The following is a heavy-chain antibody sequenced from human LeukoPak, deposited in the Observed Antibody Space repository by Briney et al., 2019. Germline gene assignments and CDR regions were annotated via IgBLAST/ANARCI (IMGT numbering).Heavy chain of an antibody. CDR1: GFTFSDSW. CDR2: IKDDGSDM. CDR3: ARHLLRGQNFDY. Sequence: GGSLRLSCGTSGFTFSDSWMSWFRQAPGQGLEWVASIKDDGSDMYYLDSVRGRFTISRDNAEDSLYLQLDDLRAEDTAVFYCARHLLRGQNFDYWGQGTLVTVSS. V-gene: IGHV3-7*01. J-gene: IGHJ4*02.